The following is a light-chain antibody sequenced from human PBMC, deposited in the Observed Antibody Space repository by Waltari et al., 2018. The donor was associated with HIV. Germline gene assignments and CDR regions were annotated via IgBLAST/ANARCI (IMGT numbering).Light chain of an antibody. CDR1: QSVSGY. J-gene: IGKJ1*01. CDR2: DAS. Sequence: EIVLTQSPATLSLSPGERATLSCRASQSVSGYLAWYQQKPGQAPRLLIYDASNMATGIPARFSGSGSGTDFTLTISSLEPEDFAVFYCQQYGSSRWTFGQGTKVEIK. V-gene: IGKV3-11*01. CDR3: QQYGSSRWT.